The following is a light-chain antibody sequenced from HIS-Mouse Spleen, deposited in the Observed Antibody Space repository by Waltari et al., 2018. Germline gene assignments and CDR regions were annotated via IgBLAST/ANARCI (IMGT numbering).Light chain of an antibody. CDR3: QQYNSYALT. CDR2: KAS. CDR1: QSISSW. V-gene: IGKV1-5*03. Sequence: DIQMTQSPSTLSASVGYRVTITCRASQSISSWLAWYQQKPGKAPKLLIYKASSLESGVPSRFSGSGSGTEFTLTISSLQPDDFATYYCQQYNSYALTFGGGTKVEIK. J-gene: IGKJ4*01.